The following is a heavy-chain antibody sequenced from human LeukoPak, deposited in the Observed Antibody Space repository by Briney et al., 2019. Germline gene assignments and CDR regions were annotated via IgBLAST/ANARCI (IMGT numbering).Heavy chain of an antibody. CDR1: GFSFSSYW. CDR3: ARERWNSEAFGI. V-gene: IGHV3-74*01. CDR2: LNGDGSST. J-gene: IGHJ3*02. D-gene: IGHD1-7*01. Sequence: PGGSLRLSCAASGFSFSSYWMHWVHQAPGKGLVWVSRLNGDGSSTSYLDSVRGRLTISRDNTKNTLYLHMNSLRAEDTGVYYCARERWNSEAFGIWGQGTVVTVSS.